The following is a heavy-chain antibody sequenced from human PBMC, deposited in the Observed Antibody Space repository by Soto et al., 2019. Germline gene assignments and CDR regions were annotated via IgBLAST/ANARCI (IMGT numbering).Heavy chain of an antibody. Sequence: ASVKVSCKASGYTFTGYYMHWVRQAPGQGLEWMGWINPNSGGTNYAQKFQGWVTMTRDTSISTAYMELSRLGSDDTAVYYCAREGYYGSGSYYNYYYYGMDVWGQGTTVTVSS. D-gene: IGHD3-10*01. CDR2: INPNSGGT. CDR1: GYTFTGYY. V-gene: IGHV1-2*04. J-gene: IGHJ6*02. CDR3: AREGYYGSGSYYNYYYYGMDV.